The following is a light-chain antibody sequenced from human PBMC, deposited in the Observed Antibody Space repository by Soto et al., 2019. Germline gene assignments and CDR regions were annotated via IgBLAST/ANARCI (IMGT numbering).Light chain of an antibody. CDR3: QQYNSYPWT. CDR2: DAS. V-gene: IGKV1-33*01. J-gene: IGKJ1*01. CDR1: QDITNY. Sequence: DVQMTQSPSSLSASVGDRVTIACQASQDITNYLNWYQLKPGKAPKLLIFDASNLETGVPSRFSGSGSGTEFTLTISSLQPDDFATYYCQQYNSYPWTFGQGTKVDI.